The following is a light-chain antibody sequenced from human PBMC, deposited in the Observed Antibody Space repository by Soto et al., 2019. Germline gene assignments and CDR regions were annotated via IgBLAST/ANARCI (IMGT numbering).Light chain of an antibody. CDR2: DNN. V-gene: IGLV1-51*01. Sequence: QAVVTQPPSVSAAPGQKVTISCSGSTSNIGNNYVSWYQQLPGTAPKLLIYDNNKRPSGIPDRFSGSKFGTSATLGITGLQTGDEADYYCGTWDSSLSAVVFGGGTKLTVL. J-gene: IGLJ2*01. CDR3: GTWDSSLSAVV. CDR1: TSNIGNNY.